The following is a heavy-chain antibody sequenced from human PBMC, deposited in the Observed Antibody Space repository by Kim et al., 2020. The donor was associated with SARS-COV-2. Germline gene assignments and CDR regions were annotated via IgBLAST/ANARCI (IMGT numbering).Heavy chain of an antibody. V-gene: IGHV4-31*03. Sequence: SETLSLTCTVSGGSISSGGYYWSWIRQHPGKGLEWIGYIYYSGSTYYNPSLKSRVTISVDTSKNQFSLKLSSVTAADTAVYYCASGPLWFGESHGSIVFDPWGQGTLVTVSS. CDR3: ASGPLWFGESHGSIVFDP. CDR1: GGSISSGGYY. J-gene: IGHJ5*02. D-gene: IGHD3-10*01. CDR2: IYYSGST.